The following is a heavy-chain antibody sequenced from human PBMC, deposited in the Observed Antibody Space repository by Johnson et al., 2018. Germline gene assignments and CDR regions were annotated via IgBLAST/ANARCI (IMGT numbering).Heavy chain of an antibody. D-gene: IGHD3-10*01. CDR1: GGSISSGSYY. CDR3: ARGVGGAGIYAKKYFYYRDV. J-gene: IGHJ6*03. CDR2: IYTSASP. Sequence: QVQLQESGPGLVKPSQTLSLTCTVSGGSISSGSYYWSWIRQPAGKGLEWIGRIYTSASPNYNPSLKSRVTMSVDTSKNQVSLRLNSVTSADTAGSLCARGVGGAGIYAKKYFYYRDVWGKGTTVTVSS. V-gene: IGHV4-61*02.